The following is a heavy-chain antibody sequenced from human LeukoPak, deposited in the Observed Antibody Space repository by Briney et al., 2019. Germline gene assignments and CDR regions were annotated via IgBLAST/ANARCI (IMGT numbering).Heavy chain of an antibody. J-gene: IGHJ4*02. CDR3: ARDGGYSSGYYRGLY. CDR1: GYTFTSYF. V-gene: IGHV1-46*01. D-gene: IGHD6-19*01. CDR2: INPTSGST. Sequence: ASVKVSCKASGYTFTSYFLHWVRQAPGQGLEWPGIINPTSGSTTYAQKFLGRVTVTRDRSTSTVYMELNSLRSEDTAVYYCARDGGYSSGYYRGLYWGQGTLVTVSS.